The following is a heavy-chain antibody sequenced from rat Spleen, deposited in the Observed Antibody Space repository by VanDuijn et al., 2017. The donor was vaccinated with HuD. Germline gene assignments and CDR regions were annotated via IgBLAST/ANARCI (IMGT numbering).Heavy chain of an antibody. J-gene: IGHJ2*01. CDR3: ARGDVYYGSPYFDY. Sequence: EVQLVESGGGLVQPGRSLKLSCAVSGFTFSNYGLHWIRQAPTKGLEWVASISPSGAITDYRDSVKGRFAISRDNAKSTLYLQMDSLRSEDTATYYCARGDVYYGSPYFDYWGQGVMVTVSS. D-gene: IGHD1-6*01. CDR2: ISPSGAIT. V-gene: IGHV5-19*01. CDR1: GFTFSNYG.